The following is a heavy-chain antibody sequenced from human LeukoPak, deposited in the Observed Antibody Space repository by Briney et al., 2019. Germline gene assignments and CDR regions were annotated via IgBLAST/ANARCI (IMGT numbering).Heavy chain of an antibody. CDR2: ISAYNGNT. J-gene: IGHJ6*03. D-gene: IGHD3-3*01. CDR3: ARVEGITIFGVVSVYYYYYMDV. Sequence: ASVRVSCKASGYTFTSYGISWVRQAPGQGLEWMGWISAYNGNTNYAQKLQSRVTMTTDTSTSTAYMELRSLRSDDTAVYYCARVEGITIFGVVSVYYYYYMDVWGKGTTVTVSS. CDR1: GYTFTSYG. V-gene: IGHV1-18*01.